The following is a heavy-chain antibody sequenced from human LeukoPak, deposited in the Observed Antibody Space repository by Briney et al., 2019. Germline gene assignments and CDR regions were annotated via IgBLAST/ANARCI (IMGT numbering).Heavy chain of an antibody. J-gene: IGHJ4*02. Sequence: PGGSLRLSCAASGFTVSSNYMSWVRQAPGKGVEWVLVIYSDGTTYYGDSEKGRFASSRDSSKNTLYLQMDGLRAEDTAMYYCARREINGYYLSWGQGTLVTVSS. CDR2: IYSDGTT. D-gene: IGHD3-22*01. CDR3: ARREINGYYLS. CDR1: GFTVSSNY. V-gene: IGHV3-53*01.